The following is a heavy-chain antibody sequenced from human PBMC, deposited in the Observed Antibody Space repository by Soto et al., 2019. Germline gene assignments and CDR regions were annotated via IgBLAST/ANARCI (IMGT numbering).Heavy chain of an antibody. CDR2: ISSSSSTI. J-gene: IGHJ4*02. CDR1: GFTFSSYS. D-gene: IGHD3-3*01. CDR3: ARDGGFLWSGYYVPY. V-gene: IGHV3-48*01. Sequence: PGGSLRLSCAASGFTFSSYSMNWVRQAPGKGLEWVSYISSSSSTIYYADSVKGRFTISRDNAKNSLYLQMNSLRAEDTAVYYCARDGGFLWSGYYVPYWGQGTLVTVSS.